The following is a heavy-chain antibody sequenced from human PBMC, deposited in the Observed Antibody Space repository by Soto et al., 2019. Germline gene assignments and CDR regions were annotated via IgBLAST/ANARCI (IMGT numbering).Heavy chain of an antibody. CDR2: IDPSDSYT. CDR3: TRQYSRYYYGMDV. D-gene: IGHD6-13*01. V-gene: IGHV5-10-1*01. Sequence: GESLEISCTGSGYSFTSYWISWVRQMPGKGLECMGRIDPSDSYTNYSPSFQGHVTISADKSIITAYLQWSSLKASDTAMYYCTRQYSRYYYGMDVWGQGTTVTVSS. CDR1: GYSFTSYW. J-gene: IGHJ6*02.